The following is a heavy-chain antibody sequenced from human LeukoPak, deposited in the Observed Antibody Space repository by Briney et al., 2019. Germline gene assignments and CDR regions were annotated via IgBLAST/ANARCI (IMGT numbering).Heavy chain of an antibody. Sequence: SETLSLTCTVSGGSISSYYWSWIRQPPGKGLEWIGYIYYSGSTNYNPSLKSRVTISVDTSKNQFSLKLSSVTAADTAVYYCARVGYYYDSSGYTWSYYFDYWGQGTLVTVSS. D-gene: IGHD3-22*01. V-gene: IGHV4-59*01. CDR3: ARVGYYYDSSGYTWSYYFDY. CDR2: IYYSGST. CDR1: GGSISSYY. J-gene: IGHJ4*02.